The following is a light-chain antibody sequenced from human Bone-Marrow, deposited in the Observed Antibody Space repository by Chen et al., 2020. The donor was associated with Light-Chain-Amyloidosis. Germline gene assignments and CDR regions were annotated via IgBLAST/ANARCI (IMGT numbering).Light chain of an antibody. V-gene: IGLV3-21*02. Sequence: SYVLTQPSSGSVAPGQTATIACGGNNIGSTSVHWYQQTPGQAPLLVVYDDSDRPSGIPERLSGSNSGNTVTLTISRVEAGDEADYYCQVWDRSSDRPVFGGGTKLTVL. CDR3: QVWDRSSDRPV. J-gene: IGLJ3*02. CDR2: DDS. CDR1: NIGSTS.